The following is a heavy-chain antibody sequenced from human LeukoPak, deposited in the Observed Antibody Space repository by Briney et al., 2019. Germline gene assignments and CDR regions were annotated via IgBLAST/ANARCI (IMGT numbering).Heavy chain of an antibody. CDR3: ARAPHCGGDCYQFDY. CDR2: IYTSGST. J-gene: IGHJ4*02. V-gene: IGHV4-4*07. D-gene: IGHD2-21*02. CDR1: GGSISSYY. Sequence: PSETLSLTCTVSGGSISSYYSSWIRQPAGKGLEWIGRIYTSGSTNYNPSLKSRVTMSVDTSKNQFSLKLSSVTAADTAVYYCARAPHCGGDCYQFDYWGQGTLVTVSS.